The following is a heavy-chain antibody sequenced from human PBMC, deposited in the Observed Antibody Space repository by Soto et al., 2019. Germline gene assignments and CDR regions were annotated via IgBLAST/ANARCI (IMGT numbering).Heavy chain of an antibody. CDR3: AKPYCSGGSCYSFFDY. V-gene: IGHV3-9*01. CDR2: ISWNSGSI. J-gene: IGHJ4*02. D-gene: IGHD2-15*01. CDR1: GFTFDDYA. Sequence: DVQLVESGGGLVQPGRSLRLSCAASGFTFDDYAMHWVRQAPGKGLEWVSGISWNSGSIGYADSVKGRFTISRDNAKNSLYLQMNSLRAEDTALYYCAKPYCSGGSCYSFFDYWGQGTLVTVSS.